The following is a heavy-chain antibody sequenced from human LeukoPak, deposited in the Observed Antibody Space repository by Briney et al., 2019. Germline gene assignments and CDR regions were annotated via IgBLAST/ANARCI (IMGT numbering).Heavy chain of an antibody. Sequence: PSETLSLTCAVSGGSISSSNWWSWVRQPPGKGLEWIGEIYHSGSTNYNPSLKSRVTISVDKSKNQSSLKLSSVTAADTAVYYCATRLVIVYYFDYWGQGTLVTVSS. D-gene: IGHD3-9*01. CDR2: IYHSGST. CDR1: GGSISSSNW. CDR3: ATRLVIVYYFDY. J-gene: IGHJ4*02. V-gene: IGHV4-4*02.